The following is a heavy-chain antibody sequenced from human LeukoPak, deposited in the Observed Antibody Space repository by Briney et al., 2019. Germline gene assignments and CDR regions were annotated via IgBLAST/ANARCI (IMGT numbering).Heavy chain of an antibody. CDR1: GFTFSSYA. Sequence: GGSLRLSCAASGFTFSSYAMHWVRQAPGKGLEWVAVISYDGSNKYYADSVKGRFTISRDNAKDSLYLQMNSLRAEDTAVYYCARDSRVDIVPWYFDLWGRGTLVTVSS. CDR3: ARDSRVDIVPWYFDL. V-gene: IGHV3-30-3*01. D-gene: IGHD5-12*01. CDR2: ISYDGSNK. J-gene: IGHJ2*01.